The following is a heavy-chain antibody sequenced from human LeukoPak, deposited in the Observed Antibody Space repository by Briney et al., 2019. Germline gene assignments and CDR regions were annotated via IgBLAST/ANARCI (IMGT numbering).Heavy chain of an antibody. V-gene: IGHV3-30*18. J-gene: IGHJ4*02. CDR3: AKDLSGHWCIDY. Sequence: GGSLRLSCVASGFTFSNYYMHWVRQAPGKGLEWVAIISDDGERKFYADSVRGRITISRDKSKNTLFLQMNSLRADDTAVYFCAKDLSGHWCIDYWGQGTLVTVSS. D-gene: IGHD4/OR15-4a*01. CDR1: GFTFSNYY. CDR2: ISDDGERK.